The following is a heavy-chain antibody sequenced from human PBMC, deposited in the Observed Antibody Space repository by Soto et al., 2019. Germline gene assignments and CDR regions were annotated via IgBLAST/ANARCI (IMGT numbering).Heavy chain of an antibody. V-gene: IGHV1-18*04. CDR2: ISAYNGNT. CDR1: GYAVTSYV. Sequence: ASVKVSCKASGYAVTSYVISCVPQAPGQGLEWMGWISAYNGNTHDAQKLQGGVTMTTDTSTSTAYMELSSLRSDGTAVYYCAREQLSVILYYDFWSGYYCWFDPWGQGTLVTVSS. CDR3: AREQLSVILYYDFWSGYYCWFDP. J-gene: IGHJ5*02. D-gene: IGHD3-3*01.